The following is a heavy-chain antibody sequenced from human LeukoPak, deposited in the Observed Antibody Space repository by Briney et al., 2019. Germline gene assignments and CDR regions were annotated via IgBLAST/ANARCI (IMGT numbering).Heavy chain of an antibody. J-gene: IGHJ4*02. D-gene: IGHD4-17*01. V-gene: IGHV3-30*03. CDR3: ARVSKQMTTVTPIYY. CDR2: ISYDGSNK. Sequence: GGSLRLSCAASGFTFSSYGMHWVRQAPGKGLEWVAVISYDGSNKYYADSVKGRFTISRDNSKNTLYLQMNSLRAEDTAVYYCARVSKQMTTVTPIYYWGQGTLVTVSS. CDR1: GFTFSSYG.